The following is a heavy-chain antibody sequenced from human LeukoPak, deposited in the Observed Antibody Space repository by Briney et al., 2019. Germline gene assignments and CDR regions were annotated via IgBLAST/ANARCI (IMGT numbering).Heavy chain of an antibody. D-gene: IGHD4-17*01. V-gene: IGHV1-69*06. CDR3: ARDVSGDYPNDSLDI. Sequence: GASVKVSCKASGGTFSSYAISWVRQAPGQGLEWMGGIIPIFGTANYAQKFQGRVTITADKSTSTAYMELSSLRSEDTAVYYCARDVSGDYPNDSLDIWGQGTMITVSS. CDR1: GGTFSSYA. CDR2: IIPIFGTA. J-gene: IGHJ3*02.